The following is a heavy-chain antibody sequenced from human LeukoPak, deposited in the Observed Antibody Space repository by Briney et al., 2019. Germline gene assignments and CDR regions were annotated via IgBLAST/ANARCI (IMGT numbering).Heavy chain of an antibody. CDR3: AADTHTVSPYYYYYYMDV. Sequence: SVKISCKASGFTFTSSAMQWVRQARGQRLEWIGWIVVGSGNTNYAQKFQERVTITRDMSTSTAYMELSSLRSEDTAVYYCAADTHTVSPYYYYYYMDVWGKGTTVTVSS. V-gene: IGHV1-58*02. CDR2: IVVGSGNT. J-gene: IGHJ6*03. CDR1: GFTFTSSA. D-gene: IGHD4-17*01.